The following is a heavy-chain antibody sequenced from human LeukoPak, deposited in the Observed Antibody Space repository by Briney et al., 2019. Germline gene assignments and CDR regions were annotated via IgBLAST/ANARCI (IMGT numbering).Heavy chain of an antibody. CDR2: ISGSGGST. CDR1: GFTFSSYS. D-gene: IGHD1-26*01. V-gene: IGHV3-23*01. Sequence: PGGSLRLSCAASGFTFSSYSMNWVRQAPGKGLEWVSAISGSGGSTYYADSVKGRFTISRDNSKNTLYLQMNSLRAEDTAVYYCAKAWELLSGDFDYWGQGTLVTVSS. CDR3: AKAWELLSGDFDY. J-gene: IGHJ4*02.